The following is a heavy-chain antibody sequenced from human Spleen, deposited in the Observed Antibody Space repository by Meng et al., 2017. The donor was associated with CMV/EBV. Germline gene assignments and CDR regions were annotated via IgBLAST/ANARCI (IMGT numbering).Heavy chain of an antibody. Sequence: SETLSLTCTVSGGSISSYYWSWIRQPPGKGLEWIGYIYYSGSTNYNSSLKSRVTISVDTSKNQFSLNLSSVTAAATAVYYCTRAPGLYSGSYYFYYWGQGTLVTVSS. J-gene: IGHJ4*02. D-gene: IGHD1-26*01. CDR2: IYYSGST. CDR3: TRAPGLYSGSYYFYY. CDR1: GGSISSYY. V-gene: IGHV4-59*01.